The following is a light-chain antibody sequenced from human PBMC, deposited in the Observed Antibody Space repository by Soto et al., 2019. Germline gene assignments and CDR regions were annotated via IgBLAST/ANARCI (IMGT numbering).Light chain of an antibody. CDR1: QSISSC. V-gene: IGKV1-5*01. CDR3: QPLNRDPLT. J-gene: IGKJ4*01. CDR2: PAS. Sequence: DIQMTQSPSTLSASVGDRVTITCRASQSISSCLAWYQQKPGKAPKVLIYPASTFPSRVPSRFSCSGSGTDFTLTTPTLLPVAFASYYCQPLNRDPLTFCGGTRVDI.